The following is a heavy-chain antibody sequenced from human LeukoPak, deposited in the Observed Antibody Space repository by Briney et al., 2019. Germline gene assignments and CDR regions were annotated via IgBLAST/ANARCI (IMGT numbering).Heavy chain of an antibody. Sequence: PGGSLRLSCAASGFTFSSYSMNWVRQAPGKGLAWVSYISSSSSTIYYADSVKGRFTISRDNAKNSLYLQMNSLRDEDTAVYYCARGPIVGATHFDYWGQGALVTVSS. V-gene: IGHV3-48*02. CDR3: ARGPIVGATHFDY. CDR2: ISSSSSTI. CDR1: GFTFSSYS. J-gene: IGHJ4*02. D-gene: IGHD1-26*01.